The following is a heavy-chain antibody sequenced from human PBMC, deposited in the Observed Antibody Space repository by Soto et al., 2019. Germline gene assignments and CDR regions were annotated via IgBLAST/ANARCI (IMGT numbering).Heavy chain of an antibody. CDR1: GGTFSSYA. J-gene: IGHJ6*02. D-gene: IGHD3-22*01. V-gene: IGHV1-69*05. CDR2: IIPIFGTA. Sequence: SVKVSCKASGGTFSSYAISWVRQAPGQGLEWMGGIIPIFGTANYAQKFQGKVIMTTDTSTSTAYMELRSLRSDDTAVYYCVKDRDSNSWPSRDVWGPGTTVTVSS. CDR3: VKDRDSNSWPSRDV.